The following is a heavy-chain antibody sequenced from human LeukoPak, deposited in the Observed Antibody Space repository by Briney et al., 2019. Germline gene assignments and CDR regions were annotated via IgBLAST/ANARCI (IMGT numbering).Heavy chain of an antibody. Sequence: ASVKVSCKVSGYTLTELSMHWVRQAPGQGLEWMGIINPSGGSTSYAQKFQGRVTMTRDTSTSTVYMELSSLRSEDTAVYYCARGTNTIFGVVIFWGQGTLVTVSS. CDR2: INPSGGST. CDR1: GYTLTELS. J-gene: IGHJ4*02. CDR3: ARGTNTIFGVVIF. D-gene: IGHD3-3*01. V-gene: IGHV1-46*01.